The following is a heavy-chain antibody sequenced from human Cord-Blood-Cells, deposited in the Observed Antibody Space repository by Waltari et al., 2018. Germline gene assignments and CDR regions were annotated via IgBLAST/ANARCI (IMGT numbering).Heavy chain of an antibody. V-gene: IGHV1-46*01. CDR2: INPSGGST. J-gene: IGHJ4*02. D-gene: IGHD3-3*01. Sequence: QVQVVQSGAEVNTPAASVRVSRKAAGYTFTNYYMSWLRKAPGQGLEWMGIINPSGGSTSYAQKFQGRGTMTRDTSTSTVYMELSSLRSEDTAVYYCAICFFGVGYYFDYWGQGTLVTVSS. CDR3: AICFFGVGYYFDY. CDR1: GYTFTNYY.